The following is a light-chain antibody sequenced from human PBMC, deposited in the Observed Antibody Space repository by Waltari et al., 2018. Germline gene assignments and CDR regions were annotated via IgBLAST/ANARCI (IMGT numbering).Light chain of an antibody. CDR3: QQYYSTIFT. CDR2: WSS. V-gene: IGKV4-1*01. J-gene: IGKJ3*01. Sequence: DIVVTQSPDSLPVSLGETATIHCKSSQSVLHRSKSKNYLAWYKQKPGQPPKLLIYWSSTRESGVPDRFSGSGSGTDFTLTISSLQAEDVAVYYCQQYYSTIFTFGPGTKVDIK. CDR1: QSVLHRSKSKNY.